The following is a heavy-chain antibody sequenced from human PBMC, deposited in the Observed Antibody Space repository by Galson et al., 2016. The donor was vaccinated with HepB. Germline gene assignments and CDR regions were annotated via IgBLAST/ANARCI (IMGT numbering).Heavy chain of an antibody. J-gene: IGHJ4*02. CDR3: ARDLGYSDDLGDS. D-gene: IGHD5-12*01. CDR2: IIPSFVTP. CDR1: GGIFSSYA. Sequence: SGGIFSSYAISWVRQAPGQGLEWMGGIIPSFVTPTYAQKFQGRVTITADESTSTVSMELSSLKSEDTAVYYCARDLGYSDDLGDSWGQGTLVTVSS. V-gene: IGHV1-69*01.